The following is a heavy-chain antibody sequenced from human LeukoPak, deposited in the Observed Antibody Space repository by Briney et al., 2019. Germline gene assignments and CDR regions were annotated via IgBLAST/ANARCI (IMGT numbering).Heavy chain of an antibody. CDR3: ARDAYAYCSGGSCYWGGYFDY. D-gene: IGHD2-15*01. J-gene: IGHJ4*02. CDR1: GFTVSSNY. V-gene: IGHV3-66*01. Sequence: GGSLRLSCAASGFTVSSNYMSWVRQAPGKGREWVSVIYSGGSTYYADSVKGRFTISRDNSKNTLYLQMNSLRAEDTAVYYCARDAYAYCSGGSCYWGGYFDYWGQGTLVTVSS. CDR2: IYSGGST.